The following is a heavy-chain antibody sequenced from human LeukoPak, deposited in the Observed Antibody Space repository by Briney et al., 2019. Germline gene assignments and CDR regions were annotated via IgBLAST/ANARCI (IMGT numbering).Heavy chain of an antibody. J-gene: IGHJ5*02. V-gene: IGHV3-30*18. CDR2: IVYDGNKK. Sequence: LGGSPCLSCAASGFTFSNYGIHWVGQAPGKGLEWVAVIVYDGNKKFYADSVKGRFTISRDNSKNTLYLQMNSLRGDDTAVYYCAKDPKNIVLVGDVNHSLGNWFDLWPGGPLVTVSS. D-gene: IGHD2-15*01. CDR1: GFTFSNYG. CDR3: AKDPKNIVLVGDVNHSLGNWFDL.